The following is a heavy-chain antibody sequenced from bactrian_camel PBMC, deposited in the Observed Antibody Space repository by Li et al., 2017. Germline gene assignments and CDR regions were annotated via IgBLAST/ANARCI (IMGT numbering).Heavy chain of an antibody. CDR1: AYTYRNYA. V-gene: IGHV3S42*01. Sequence: VQLVESGGGSVQAGGSLRLSCAASAYTYRNYAMAWFRQAPEKEREGVAVIHNNGHYTRYADSVKGRFTLSQDNAKKTYYLQMNSLKPEDTATYICATGGTVYCNHGPAAKVGPGTQVTVS. D-gene: IGHD3*01. J-gene: IGHJ4*01. CDR2: IHNNGHYT.